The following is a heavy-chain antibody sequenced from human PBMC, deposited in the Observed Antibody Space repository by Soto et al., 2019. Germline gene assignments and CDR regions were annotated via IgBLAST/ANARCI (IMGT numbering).Heavy chain of an antibody. V-gene: IGHV2-5*02. Sequence: QITLKESGPTLEKPTQTLTLTCTFSGFSLSTHGVGVGWVRQPAGKALEWLALIYWDDDKRYSASLNSRLTITEDTSKNQVVLTMTNMDPVDTATYYCAHAMLYCTGGSCSTWFDSWGQGTLVTVSS. D-gene: IGHD2-15*01. CDR1: GFSLSTHGVG. CDR3: AHAMLYCTGGSCSTWFDS. J-gene: IGHJ5*01. CDR2: IYWDDDK.